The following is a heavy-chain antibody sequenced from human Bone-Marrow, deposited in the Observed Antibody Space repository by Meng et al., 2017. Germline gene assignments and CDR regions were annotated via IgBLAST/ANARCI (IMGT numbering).Heavy chain of an antibody. D-gene: IGHD1-26*01. Sequence: EVQLLESGGGLVQPGGSLRLSCAASGFTFSSYAMHWVRQAPGKGLEWVSVISGGGGTTYYADSVKGRFTISRDNSRNTLSLQMNSLRVEDTALYYCAKGSIGGPTVYVFDIWGQGTMVTVSS. CDR1: GFTFSSYA. CDR3: AKGSIGGPTVYVFDI. V-gene: IGHV3-23*01. CDR2: ISGGGGTT. J-gene: IGHJ3*02.